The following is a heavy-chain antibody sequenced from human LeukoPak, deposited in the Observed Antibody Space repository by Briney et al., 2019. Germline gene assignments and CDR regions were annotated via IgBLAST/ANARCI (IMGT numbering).Heavy chain of an antibody. D-gene: IGHD1-14*01. J-gene: IGHJ4*02. CDR1: GLTFSTSG. CDR3: ATETNGRHYDY. CDR2: TGPTGSDR. Sequence: PGGSLRLSCTASGLTFSTSGFNWVRQAPGKGLEWVASTGPTGSDRYHADSIKGRFTISRDNANNFLYLQMNSLRAEDTAVYYCATETNGRHYDYWGQGTLLTVSS. V-gene: IGHV3-21*06.